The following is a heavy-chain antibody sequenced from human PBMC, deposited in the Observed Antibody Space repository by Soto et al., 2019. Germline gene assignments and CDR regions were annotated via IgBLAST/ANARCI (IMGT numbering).Heavy chain of an antibody. CDR3: ARGSTMIVPVAFDI. J-gene: IGHJ3*02. Sequence: PGGSLRLSCAASGFTFSSYAMSRVLQAPGKGLEWVAVISYDGSNKYYADSVKGRFTISRDNSKNTLYLQMNSLRAEDTAVYYCARGSTMIVPVAFDIWGQGTMVTVSS. CDR2: ISYDGSNK. CDR1: GFTFSSYA. V-gene: IGHV3-30*04. D-gene: IGHD3-22*01.